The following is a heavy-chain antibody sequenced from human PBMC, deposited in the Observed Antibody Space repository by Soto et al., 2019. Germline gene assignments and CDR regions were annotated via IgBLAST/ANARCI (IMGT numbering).Heavy chain of an antibody. D-gene: IGHD2-2*01. Sequence: ASVQVSCQASCYTFTSYGISWVRQAHGQGLEWMGWISAYNGNTNYAQKLQGRVTMTTDTSTSTAYMELRSLRSDDTAVYYCARAGNIVVVPAANWFDPWGQGTLVTVSS. J-gene: IGHJ5*02. V-gene: IGHV1-18*01. CDR3: ARAGNIVVVPAANWFDP. CDR1: CYTFTSYG. CDR2: ISAYNGNT.